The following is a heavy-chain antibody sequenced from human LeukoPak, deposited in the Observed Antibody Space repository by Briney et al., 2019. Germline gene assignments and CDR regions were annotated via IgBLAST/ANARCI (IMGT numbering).Heavy chain of an antibody. J-gene: IGHJ3*02. CDR1: GDTSGTYI. Sequence: SVKVSCKASGDTSGTYIISWVRQAPGQGFEWMGGVMPMFGTPSYAQKFQDRVTITADESKSTAYLELSSLTSDDTAVYYCARDSAQYESSGFDAFDIWGQGTTVTVSS. CDR3: ARDSAQYESSGFDAFDI. CDR2: VMPMFGTP. D-gene: IGHD3-22*01. V-gene: IGHV1-69*13.